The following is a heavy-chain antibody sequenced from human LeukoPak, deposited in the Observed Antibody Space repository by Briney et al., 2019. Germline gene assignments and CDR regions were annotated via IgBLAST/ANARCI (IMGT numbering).Heavy chain of an antibody. CDR2: VNPNTGVT. Sequence: ASVKVSCKASGYTFTDYYMHWVRQAPGQGLEWMGWVNPNTGVTNYAQKFQGRVTITRDTSVSTAYMEVSRLRSDDTAVYYCARERRGGFNFDYWGQGTLVTVSS. D-gene: IGHD2-15*01. CDR1: GYTFTDYY. V-gene: IGHV1-2*02. CDR3: ARERRGGFNFDY. J-gene: IGHJ4*02.